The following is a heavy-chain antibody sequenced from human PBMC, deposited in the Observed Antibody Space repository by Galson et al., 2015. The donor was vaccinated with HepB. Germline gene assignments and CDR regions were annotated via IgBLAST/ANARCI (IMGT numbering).Heavy chain of an antibody. CDR3: ARDGGSSGYYAYYFDS. Sequence: SLRLSCAASGFTFSSHGLHWVRQAPGKGLEWVAEISFDGRNSDYADSVKGRFTISRGNSKNMPYLQMNSLRVEDTAVYYCARDGGSSGYYAYYFDSWGQGTLVTVSS. D-gene: IGHD3-22*01. V-gene: IGHV3-30*03. CDR1: GFTFSSHG. J-gene: IGHJ4*02. CDR2: ISFDGRNS.